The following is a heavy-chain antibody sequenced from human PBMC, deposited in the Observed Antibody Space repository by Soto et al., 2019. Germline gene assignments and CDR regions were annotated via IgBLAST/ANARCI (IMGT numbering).Heavy chain of an antibody. V-gene: IGHV3-21*01. CDR3: AREYFEYSSSAEGGMDV. CDR2: ISSSSSYI. Sequence: VGSLRLSCAASGFTFSSYSMNWVRQAPGKGLEWVSSISSSSSYIYYADSVKGRFTISRDNAKNSLYLQMNSLRAEDTAVYYCAREYFEYSSSAEGGMDVWGQGTTVTVSS. J-gene: IGHJ6*02. CDR1: GFTFSSYS. D-gene: IGHD6-6*01.